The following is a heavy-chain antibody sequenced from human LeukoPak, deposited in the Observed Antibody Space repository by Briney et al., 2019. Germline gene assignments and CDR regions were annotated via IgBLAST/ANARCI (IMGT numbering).Heavy chain of an antibody. CDR2: IYYSGST. V-gene: IGHV4-39*07. Sequence: SETLSLTCTVSGGSISSGSYYWGWIRQSPGKGLEWLGSIYYSGSTYYNPSLKSRATISMDTSKNQFSLNLSSVTAADTAVYYCAREYTLYRSGWFLDYWGQGTVVTVSS. D-gene: IGHD6-19*01. CDR1: GGSISSGSYY. J-gene: IGHJ4*02. CDR3: AREYTLYRSGWFLDY.